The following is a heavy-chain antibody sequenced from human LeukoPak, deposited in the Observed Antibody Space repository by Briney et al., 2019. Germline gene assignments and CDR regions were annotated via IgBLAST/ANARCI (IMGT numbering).Heavy chain of an antibody. J-gene: IGHJ4*02. V-gene: IGHV4-34*01. Sequence: SETLSLTCAVYGGSFSGYYWSWIRQPPGKGLEWIGEINHSGSTNYNPSLKSRVTISVDTSKDQFSLKLSSVTAADTAVYYCARAVGGDGSGSLWGPGTLVTVSS. D-gene: IGHD3-10*01. CDR1: GGSFSGYY. CDR2: INHSGST. CDR3: ARAVGGDGSGSL.